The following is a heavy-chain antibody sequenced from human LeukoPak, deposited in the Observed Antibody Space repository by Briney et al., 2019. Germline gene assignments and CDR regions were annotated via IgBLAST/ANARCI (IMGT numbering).Heavy chain of an antibody. CDR2: ISGYNGDT. Sequence: GASVKVSCKASGYTFSSYGISWVRQAPGQGLEWMGWISGYNGDTNYAQKFQGRVTMTTDTSTSTAYMELRSLRSDDTAVYYCARDWQILTGRNCFDPWGQGTLVTVSS. CDR3: ARDWQILTGRNCFDP. J-gene: IGHJ5*02. CDR1: GYTFSSYG. D-gene: IGHD3-9*01. V-gene: IGHV1-18*01.